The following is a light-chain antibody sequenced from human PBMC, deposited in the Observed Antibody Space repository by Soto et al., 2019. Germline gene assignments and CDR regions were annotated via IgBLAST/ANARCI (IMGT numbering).Light chain of an antibody. J-gene: IGKJ4*01. V-gene: IGKV1-5*03. CDR1: QSISSE. Sequence: DIQMTQSPSTRSASVGDRVTITCRASQSISSELAWYQQKPGKAPRLLIYKSSSLQSGVPSRFSGSGSGTEFTLTISSLQPDDFATYFCQQSKSYPITFGGGTNVEIK. CDR3: QQSKSYPIT. CDR2: KSS.